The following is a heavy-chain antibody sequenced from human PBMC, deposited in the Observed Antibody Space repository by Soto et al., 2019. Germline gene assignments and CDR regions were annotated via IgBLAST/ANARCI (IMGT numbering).Heavy chain of an antibody. CDR2: IDGSGGTT. D-gene: IGHD3-10*01. CDR3: AKNSGWFNT. Sequence: EFQVLQSGGGLVQPGGSLTLSCAASGFPFSSTDMTWVRQVPGKGLEWVSTIDGSGGTTYYADSVKGRFTISRDNSINTVFVQMNSLRADDTALYFCAKNSGWFNTWGQGALVTVSS. J-gene: IGHJ5*02. V-gene: IGHV3-23*01. CDR1: GFPFSSTD.